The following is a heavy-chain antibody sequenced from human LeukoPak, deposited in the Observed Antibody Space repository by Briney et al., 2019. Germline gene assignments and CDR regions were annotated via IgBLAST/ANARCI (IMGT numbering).Heavy chain of an antibody. CDR2: INHSGST. D-gene: IGHD1-26*01. V-gene: IGHV4-34*01. Sequence: PSETLSLTCAVYGGSFSGYYWSWIRQPPGKGLEWIGEINHSGSTNYNPSLKSRVTISVDTSKNQFSLKLSSVTAADTAVYYCARVRDGSSFSAFDMWGQGTMVTVSS. J-gene: IGHJ3*02. CDR3: ARVRDGSSFSAFDM. CDR1: GGSFSGYY.